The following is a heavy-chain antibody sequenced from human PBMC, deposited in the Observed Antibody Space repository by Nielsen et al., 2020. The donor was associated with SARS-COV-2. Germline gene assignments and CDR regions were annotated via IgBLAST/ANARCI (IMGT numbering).Heavy chain of an antibody. D-gene: IGHD3-22*01. CDR2: ISWDGGST. CDR1: GFTFDDYT. V-gene: IGHV3-43*01. CDR3: ANAIGDYDGSGYYEWNDAFDI. J-gene: IGHJ3*02. Sequence: GESLKISCAASGFTFDDYTMHWVRQAPGKGLEWVSLISWDGGSTYYADSVKGRFTISSDNSKNSLYLQMNSLRTEDTALYYCANAIGDYDGSGYYEWNDAFDIWGQGTMVTVSS.